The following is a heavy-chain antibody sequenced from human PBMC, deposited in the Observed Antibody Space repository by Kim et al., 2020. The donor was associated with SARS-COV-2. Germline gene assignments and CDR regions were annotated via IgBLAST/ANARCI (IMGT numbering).Heavy chain of an antibody. Sequence: GESLKISCKGSGYSFTSYWIGWVRQMPGKGLEWMGIIYPGDSDTIYSPSFQGQVTISADKSISTAYLQWSSLKASDTAMYYCARRGFRNWNYDFYGMDVWGQGTTVTVSS. D-gene: IGHD1-7*01. V-gene: IGHV5-51*01. J-gene: IGHJ6*02. CDR2: IYPGDSDT. CDR3: ARRGFRNWNYDFYGMDV. CDR1: GYSFTSYW.